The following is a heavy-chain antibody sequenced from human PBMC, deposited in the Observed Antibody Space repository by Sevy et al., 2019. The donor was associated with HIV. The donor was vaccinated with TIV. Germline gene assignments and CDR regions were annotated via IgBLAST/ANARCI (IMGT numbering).Heavy chain of an antibody. CDR3: LSEGGDWFDP. CDR2: INRDGSST. V-gene: IGHV3-74*01. Sequence: GGSLRLSCAASGFTFRSDWMHWVRQAPGKGLVWVSRINRDGSSTAYADSVKGRFTISRDNATNPLYLQMNSLGAEDTSVYYCLSEGGDWFDPWGQGTLVTVSS. D-gene: IGHD3-16*01. J-gene: IGHJ5*02. CDR1: GFTFRSDW.